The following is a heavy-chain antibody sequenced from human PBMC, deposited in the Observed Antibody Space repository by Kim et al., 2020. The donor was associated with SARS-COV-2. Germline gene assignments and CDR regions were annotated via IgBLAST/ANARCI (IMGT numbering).Heavy chain of an antibody. V-gene: IGHV4-38-2*02. J-gene: IGHJ6*01. Sequence: SETLSLTCTVSGYSISSGYYWGCIRHPPGKGLEWIGSIYHSGSTYYNPSLKSRFTISVDTSKNQFSLKLSSVTAADTAVYYCARDGLGSTGGYYYYYGM. D-gene: IGHD3-16*01. CDR1: GYSISSGYY. CDR3: ARDGLGSTGGYYYYYGM. CDR2: IYHSGST.